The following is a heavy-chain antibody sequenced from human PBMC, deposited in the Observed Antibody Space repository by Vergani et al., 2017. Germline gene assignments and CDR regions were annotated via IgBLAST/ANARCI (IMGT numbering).Heavy chain of an antibody. CDR1: GFSLSTSGMC. J-gene: IGHJ4*02. D-gene: IGHD1-1*01. Sequence: QVTLRESGPALVKPTQTLTLTCTFSGFSLSTSGMCVSWIRQPPGKALEWLARIDWDDDKYYSTSLKTRLTISKDTSKNQVVLTMTNMDPVDTATYYCARTRLNWNDGWGYFDYWGQGTLVTVSS. CDR2: IDWDDDK. V-gene: IGHV2-70*15. CDR3: ARTRLNWNDGWGYFDY.